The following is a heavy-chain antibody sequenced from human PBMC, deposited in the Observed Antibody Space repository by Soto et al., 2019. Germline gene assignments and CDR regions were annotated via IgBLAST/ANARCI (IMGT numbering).Heavy chain of an antibody. D-gene: IGHD1-26*01. Sequence: EVQLVESGGGLIQPGGSLRLSCAASGFTVSSNYMSWVRQAPGKGLEWVSVIYSGGSTYYADSVKGRFTISRDNSKNTLYLRMNSLRAEDTAVYYCARDAKWEPGLFDYWGQGTLVTVSS. J-gene: IGHJ4*02. CDR2: IYSGGST. CDR1: GFTVSSNY. V-gene: IGHV3-53*01. CDR3: ARDAKWEPGLFDY.